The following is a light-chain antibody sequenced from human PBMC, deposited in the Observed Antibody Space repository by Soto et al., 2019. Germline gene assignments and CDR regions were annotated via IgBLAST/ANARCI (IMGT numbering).Light chain of an antibody. CDR2: DTS. CDR1: QSVGGF. J-gene: IGKJ2*01. Sequence: EIVLTQSPATLSLSPGERATLSCRASQSVGGFLAWYQQKSGQAPRLLIYDTSKRVTGIPARFSGSGSGTDFTLTISSLEPEDCAVYHWQQRSNGPPMYTCGQGTKLQIK. CDR3: QQRSNGPPMYT. V-gene: IGKV3-11*01.